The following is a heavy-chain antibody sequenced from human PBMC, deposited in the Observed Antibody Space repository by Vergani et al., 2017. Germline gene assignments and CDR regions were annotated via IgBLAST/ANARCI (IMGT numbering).Heavy chain of an antibody. CDR3: AKVSSDFWSGQGAFDI. CDR2: ISYDGSNK. Sequence: QVQLVESGGGVVQPGRSLRLSCAASGFTFSSYSMHWVRQAPGKGLEWVAVISYDGSNKYYADSVKGRFTISRDNSKNTLYLQMNSLRAEDTAVYYCAKVSSDFWSGQGAFDIWGQGTMVTVSS. V-gene: IGHV3-30*18. D-gene: IGHD3-3*01. CDR1: GFTFSSYS. J-gene: IGHJ3*02.